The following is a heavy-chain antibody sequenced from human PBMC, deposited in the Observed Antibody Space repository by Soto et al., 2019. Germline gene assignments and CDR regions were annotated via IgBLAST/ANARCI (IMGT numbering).Heavy chain of an antibody. J-gene: IGHJ5*02. D-gene: IGHD2-15*01. CDR3: ARKLGYCSGGSCYSWFDP. V-gene: IGHV4-39*07. CDR1: GGSISSSSYY. CDR2: IYYSGST. Sequence: SETLSLTCTVSGGSISSSSYYWGWIRQPPGKGLEWIGSIYYSGSTYYNPSLKSRVTISVDTSKNQFSLKLSSVTAADTAVYYRARKLGYCSGGSCYSWFDPWGQGTLVTVS.